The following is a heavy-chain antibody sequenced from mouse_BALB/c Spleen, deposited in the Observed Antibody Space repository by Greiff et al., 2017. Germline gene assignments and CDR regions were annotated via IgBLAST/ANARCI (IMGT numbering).Heavy chain of an antibody. CDR1: GFNINDYY. J-gene: IGHJ1*01. Sequence: VQLKESGAELVRPGASVKLSCKASGFNINDYYMHWVKQRPEQGLEWIGWIDPENGNTIYDPKFQGKASITADTSSNTAYLQLSSLTSEDTAVYGCAIKGYFDVWGAGTTVTVSS. CDR2: IDPENGNT. CDR3: AIKGYFDV. V-gene: IGHV14-1*02.